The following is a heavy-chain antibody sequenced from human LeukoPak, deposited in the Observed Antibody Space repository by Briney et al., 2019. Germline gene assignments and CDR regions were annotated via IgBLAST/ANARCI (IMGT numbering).Heavy chain of an antibody. CDR2: IVGSGVTT. J-gene: IGHJ4*02. CDR1: GFTFSSYA. Sequence: QTGGSLRLSCAASGFTFSSYAMSWVRQAPGKGLEWVSTIVGSGVTTYYADSVKGRFTISRDNSKNTLYLQMNSLRAEDTAVYYCAKDTPYDYVWGSYGHTLARWGQGTLVTVSS. CDR3: AKDTPYDYVWGSYGHTLAR. V-gene: IGHV3-23*01. D-gene: IGHD3-16*01.